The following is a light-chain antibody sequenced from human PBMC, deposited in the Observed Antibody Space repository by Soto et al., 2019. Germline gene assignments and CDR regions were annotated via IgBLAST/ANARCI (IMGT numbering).Light chain of an antibody. Sequence: QSVLTQPASVSGSPRQSITISCTGTSSDVGGYNYVSWYQQHPGKAPKLMIYDVSNRPSGVSNRFSGSKSGNTASLTISGLQAEDEADYYCSSYTSSSIPHVVFGGGTKVTVL. V-gene: IGLV2-14*01. CDR1: SSDVGGYNY. CDR3: SSYTSSSIPHVV. J-gene: IGLJ2*01. CDR2: DVS.